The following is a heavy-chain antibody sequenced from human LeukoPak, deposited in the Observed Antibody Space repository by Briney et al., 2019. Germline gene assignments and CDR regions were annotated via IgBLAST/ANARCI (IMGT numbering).Heavy chain of an antibody. V-gene: IGHV1-8*01. CDR1: GYTFTSYD. D-gene: IGHD2-15*01. CDR2: MNPNSGNT. CDR3: ALTGWSYYYYYYMDV. J-gene: IGHJ6*03. Sequence: ASVKVSCKASGYTFTSYDINWVRQATGQGLEWMGWMNPNSGNTGYAQKFQGKVTMTRNTSISTAYMELSSLRSEDTAVYYCALTGWSYYYYYYMDVWGKGTTVTISS.